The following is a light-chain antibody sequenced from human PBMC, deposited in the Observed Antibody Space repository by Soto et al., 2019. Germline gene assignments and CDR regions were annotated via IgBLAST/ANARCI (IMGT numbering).Light chain of an antibody. CDR3: QQYYSYPRT. J-gene: IGKJ4*01. CDR2: GAS. Sequence: AIRMTQSPSSLSASTGDRVTITCRASQAISNYLAWYQQRPGRAPRLLVFGASRLESGVPSRFSGSGSGTDFSLSIGRLQSEDFATYFCQQYYSYPRTFGGGTRVEI. V-gene: IGKV1-8*01. CDR1: QAISNY.